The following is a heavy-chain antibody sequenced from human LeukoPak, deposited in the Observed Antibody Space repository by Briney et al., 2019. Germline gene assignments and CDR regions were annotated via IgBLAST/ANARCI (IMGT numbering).Heavy chain of an antibody. CDR2: MNPNSGNT. CDR3: AGGGEWELLSFDY. V-gene: IGHV1-8*01. J-gene: IGHJ4*02. Sequence: ASVKVSCKASGYTFTSHDINWVRQATGQGLEWMGWMNPNSGNTGYAQKFQGRVTMTRNTSISTAYMELSSLRSEDTAVYYCAGGGEWELLSFDYWGQGTLVTVSS. D-gene: IGHD1-26*01. CDR1: GYTFTSHD.